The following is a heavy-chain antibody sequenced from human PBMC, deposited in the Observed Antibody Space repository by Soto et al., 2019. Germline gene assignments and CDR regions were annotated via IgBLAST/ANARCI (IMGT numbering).Heavy chain of an antibody. Sequence: HPGGSLRLSCEVSGVSVSSNYISWVRQAPGKWLEWVSVLFSGGSTYYADSVQGRFTISRDTSKSTVYLQMHSLTAEDTAVYYCTRDQSIVGATGGAYFYYGMDVWGQGXTVTIYS. CDR2: LFSGGST. CDR3: TRDQSIVGATGGAYFYYGMDV. CDR1: GVSVSSNY. J-gene: IGHJ6*02. V-gene: IGHV3-53*01. D-gene: IGHD1-26*01.